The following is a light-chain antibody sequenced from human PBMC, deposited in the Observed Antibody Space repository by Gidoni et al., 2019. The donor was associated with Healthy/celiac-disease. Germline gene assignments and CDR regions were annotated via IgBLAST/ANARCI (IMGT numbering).Light chain of an antibody. Sequence: QSVLTQPPSVSGAPGPRVTISCTGSSSNIGAGYDVPWYQQLPGTAPKLLIYGNSNRPSGVPDRFSGSKSGTSASLAISGLQAEDEADYYCQSYDSSLSGSEVFGGGTKLTVL. CDR1: SSNIGAGYD. V-gene: IGLV1-40*01. J-gene: IGLJ2*01. CDR3: QSYDSSLSGSEV. CDR2: GNS.